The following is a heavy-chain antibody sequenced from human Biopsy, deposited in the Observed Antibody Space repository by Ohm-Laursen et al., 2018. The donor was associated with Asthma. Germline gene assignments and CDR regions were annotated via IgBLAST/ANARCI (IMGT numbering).Heavy chain of an antibody. V-gene: IGHV1-2*06. D-gene: IGHD6-13*01. Sequence: EASVKVSCKPSGYTFSSYQIHWMRQAPGQGLEWMGRINPNSGGTNYAQKFQGRVTMTRDTSISTAYMEVSRLRSDDTAVYYCARGQKSAGDRWFDPWGQGTLVTVSS. J-gene: IGHJ5*02. CDR1: GYTFSSYQ. CDR3: ARGQKSAGDRWFDP. CDR2: INPNSGGT.